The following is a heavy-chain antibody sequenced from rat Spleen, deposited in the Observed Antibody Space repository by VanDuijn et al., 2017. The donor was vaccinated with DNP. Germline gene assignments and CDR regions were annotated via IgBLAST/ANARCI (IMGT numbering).Heavy chain of an antibody. CDR2: ITPTGGNI. CDR1: GFIFNNYW. CDR3: TNDWELYY. D-gene: IGHD5-1*01. Sequence: EVQLMESGGGLVQPGRSLKLSCVASGFIFNNYWVNWIRLAPGKGLEWVASITPTGGNIYYPDSVKGRFTISRDNAKNTLYLQMNSLRSEDTATYYCTNDWELYYWGQGVMVTVSS. J-gene: IGHJ2*01. V-gene: IGHV5-31*01.